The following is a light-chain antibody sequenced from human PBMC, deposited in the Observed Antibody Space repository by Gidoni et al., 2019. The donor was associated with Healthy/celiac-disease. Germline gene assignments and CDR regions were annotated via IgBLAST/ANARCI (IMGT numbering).Light chain of an antibody. J-gene: IGKJ5*01. V-gene: IGKV3-11*01. CDR2: DAS. CDR1: QSVSSY. CDR3: QQRSNWPPSIT. Sequence: EIVFTQSPATLSLSPGERATLSCRASQSVSSYLAWYQQKPGQAPRLLIYDASNRATGIPARFSGSESGTDFTLTISSLEPEDFAVYYCQQRSNWPPSITFGQGTRLEIK.